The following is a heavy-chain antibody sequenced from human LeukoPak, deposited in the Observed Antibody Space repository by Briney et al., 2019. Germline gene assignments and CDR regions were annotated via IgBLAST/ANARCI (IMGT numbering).Heavy chain of an antibody. CDR2: INPNSGGT. Sequence: ASVKVSCKASGYTFTGYYMHWVRQAPGQGLEWMGWINPNSGGTNYAQKFQGRVTMTRDTSISTAYMELSRLRSDDTAVYYCASTPASGLDYYYYYMDVWGKGTTVTISS. CDR3: ASTPASGLDYYYYYMDV. CDR1: GYTFTGYY. J-gene: IGHJ6*03. V-gene: IGHV1-2*02. D-gene: IGHD3/OR15-3a*01.